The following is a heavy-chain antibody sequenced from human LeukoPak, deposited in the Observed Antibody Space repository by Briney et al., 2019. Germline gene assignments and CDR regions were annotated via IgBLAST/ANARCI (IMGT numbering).Heavy chain of an antibody. CDR2: ISSSSSSI. J-gene: IGHJ6*02. Sequence: PGGSLRLSCAASGFTFSSYSMNWVRQAPGKGLEWVSYISSSSSSIYYADSVKGRFTISRDNAKNSLYLQMNSLRAEDTAVYYCASDLLPRYCRGGSCYPRDYYYRMHVWGQGTTVTVS. CDR3: ASDLLPRYCRGGSCYPRDYYYRMHV. D-gene: IGHD2-15*01. CDR1: GFTFSSYS. V-gene: IGHV3-48*04.